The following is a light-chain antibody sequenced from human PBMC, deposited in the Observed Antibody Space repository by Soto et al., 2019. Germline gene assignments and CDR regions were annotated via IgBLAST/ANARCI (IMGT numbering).Light chain of an antibody. Sequence: ENVLTQSPGTLSLSPGEIATLSCRASQSVSSSHLAWYQQKPGQAPRLLMYGAYSRATGITDRFSGGGSGADFTLTISRLEPEDFGVYYCQQYHNSILMFGQGTKVDIK. V-gene: IGKV3-20*01. CDR3: QQYHNSILM. J-gene: IGKJ1*01. CDR2: GAY. CDR1: QSVSSSH.